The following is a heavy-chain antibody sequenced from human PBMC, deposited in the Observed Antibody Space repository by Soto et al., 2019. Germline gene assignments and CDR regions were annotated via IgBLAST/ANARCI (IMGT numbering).Heavy chain of an antibody. D-gene: IGHD3-22*01. V-gene: IGHV4-39*01. CDR2: IYYSGST. CDR3: ARTFYYYDSSGYYPYYFDY. Sequence: SETLSLTCTVSGGSISSSSYYWGWIRQPPGKGLEWIGSIYYSGSTYYNPSLKSRVTISEDTSKNLFSLKLSSVTAADTAVYYCARTFYYYDSSGYYPYYFDYWGQGTLVTVSS. J-gene: IGHJ4*02. CDR1: GGSISSSSYY.